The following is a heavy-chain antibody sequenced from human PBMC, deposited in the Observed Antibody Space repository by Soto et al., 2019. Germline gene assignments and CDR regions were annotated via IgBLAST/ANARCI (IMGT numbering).Heavy chain of an antibody. Sequence: QVQLVQSGAEVKKPGASVKVSCKASGYTFTSYGISWVRQAPGQELEWMGWISAYNGHTKYAQHLQGRVTMTTDTSTTTAYMELRSLRSDDSAVYYCVRDPEIFDYWGQGTLVTVSS. CDR1: GYTFTSYG. J-gene: IGHJ4*02. CDR2: ISAYNGHT. CDR3: VRDPEIFDY. V-gene: IGHV1-18*01.